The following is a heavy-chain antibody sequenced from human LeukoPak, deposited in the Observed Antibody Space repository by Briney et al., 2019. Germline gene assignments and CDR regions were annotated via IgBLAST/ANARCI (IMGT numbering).Heavy chain of an antibody. CDR2: INPNGGAT. Sequence: GASVKVSCTASGYIFTGYYIHWLRQAPGQGLEYLGWINPNGGATKYTQKFQGRVTITRDTSINTAYMELSSLRSDDTAVYYCARLAFYDFWSGYLDSWGQGTLVTVSS. CDR3: ARLAFYDFWSGYLDS. CDR1: GYIFTGYY. J-gene: IGHJ4*02. V-gene: IGHV1-2*02. D-gene: IGHD3-3*01.